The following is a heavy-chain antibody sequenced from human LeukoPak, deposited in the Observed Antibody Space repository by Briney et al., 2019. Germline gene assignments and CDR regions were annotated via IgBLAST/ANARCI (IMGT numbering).Heavy chain of an antibody. Sequence: SETLSLTCTVSGDSISSTSYFWGGIRQPPGKGLEWIGTIYYSGTTYYNPSLKSRVTISVDTSKNQFSLKLSSVSASDTAVYYCARHKCSGIYCPFDYWGQGTLVTVSS. D-gene: IGHD2-15*01. V-gene: IGHV4-39*01. CDR2: IYYSGTT. CDR3: ARHKCSGIYCPFDY. J-gene: IGHJ4*02. CDR1: GDSISSTSYF.